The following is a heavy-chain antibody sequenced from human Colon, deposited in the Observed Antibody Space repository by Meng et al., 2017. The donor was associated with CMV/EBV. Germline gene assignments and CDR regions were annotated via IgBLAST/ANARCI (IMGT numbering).Heavy chain of an antibody. V-gene: IGHV4-59*01. D-gene: IGHD3-22*01. J-gene: IGHJ3*02. Sequence: SETLSLTCTVPGGSISSYHWSWIRLPPGKGLEWIGYIYYSGSTNYNPALKSRVTISVDTSKNQFSLKLSSVTAADTAVYYCARGDSSGYFHDAFDIWGQGTMVTVSS. CDR2: IYYSGST. CDR1: GGSISSYH. CDR3: ARGDSSGYFHDAFDI.